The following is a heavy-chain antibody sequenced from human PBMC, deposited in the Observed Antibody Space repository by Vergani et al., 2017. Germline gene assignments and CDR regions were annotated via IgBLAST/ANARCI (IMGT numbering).Heavy chain of an antibody. J-gene: IGHJ5*02. Sequence: VQLVQSGAEVKKPGASVKVSCKASGYTFTSYDINWVRQATGQGLEWMGRIDPSDSYTNYSPSFQGHVTISADKSISTAYLQWSSLKASDTAMYYCARVGWSYYDSSGYYYAPGGWFDPWGQGTLVTVSS. V-gene: IGHV5-10-1*01. CDR3: ARVGWSYYDSSGYYYAPGGWFDP. D-gene: IGHD3-22*01. CDR2: IDPSDSYT. CDR1: GYTFTSYD.